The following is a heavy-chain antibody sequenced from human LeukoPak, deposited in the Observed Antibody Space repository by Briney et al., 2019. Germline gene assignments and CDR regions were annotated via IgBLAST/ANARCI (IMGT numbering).Heavy chain of an antibody. J-gene: IGHJ4*02. CDR3: AKMSCTSTSCYRSDY. D-gene: IGHD2-2*01. V-gene: IGHV3-23*01. CDR1: GFTFSSYA. Sequence: PGGSLRLSCAASGFTFSSYAMSWVRQALGKGLEWVSAISGSGDSTYYADSVKGRFTISRDNSKSTLYLQMNSLRAEDTAVYYCAKMSCTSTSCYRSDYWGQGTLVTVSS. CDR2: ISGSGDST.